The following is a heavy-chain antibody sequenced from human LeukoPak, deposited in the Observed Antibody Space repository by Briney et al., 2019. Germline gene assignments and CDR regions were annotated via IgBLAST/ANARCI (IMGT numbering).Heavy chain of an antibody. CDR1: GFSFNAYW. D-gene: IGHD5-12*01. J-gene: IGHJ4*02. CDR2: INPAGSET. V-gene: IGHV3-7*01. Sequence: GGSLRLSCAASGFSFNAYWMAWVRQAPGTGLEWVANINPAGSETFHVDPVKGRFSISRDHAKNLVYLQLNSLRAEDTAVYYCATFGLVAALDLWGQGTLVTVSS. CDR3: ATFGLVAALDL.